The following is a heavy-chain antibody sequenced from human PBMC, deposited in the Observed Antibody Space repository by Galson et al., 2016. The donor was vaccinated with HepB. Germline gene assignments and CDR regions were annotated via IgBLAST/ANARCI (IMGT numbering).Heavy chain of an antibody. V-gene: IGHV6-1*01. Sequence: CAISGYSVSNNSAAWNWVRQSPSRGLEWLGRTYYRSAWYYEYTLSRRGRIIVNPDTSTNQFSLQLNSVTPEDTAIYYCTRTTHRGRKLAFDVWGPGSTVTVSS. CDR3: TRTTHRGRKLAFDV. CDR2: TYYRSAWYY. J-gene: IGHJ3*01. D-gene: IGHD1-14*01. CDR1: GYSVSNNSAA.